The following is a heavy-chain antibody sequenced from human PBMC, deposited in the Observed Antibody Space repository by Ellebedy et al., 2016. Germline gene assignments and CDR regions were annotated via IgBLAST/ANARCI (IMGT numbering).Heavy chain of an antibody. J-gene: IGHJ4*02. CDR2: ISYDGTDK. Sequence: GGSLRLSCATSGFTFSSYGFHWVRQAPGKGLEWVAFISYDGTDKYYADPVKGRFTISRDNSKNTLYLQVNSLRPEDTAVYYCAKGMDTAIIKWGQGILVTVSS. V-gene: IGHV3-30*18. CDR1: GFTFSSYG. D-gene: IGHD5-18*01. CDR3: AKGMDTAIIK.